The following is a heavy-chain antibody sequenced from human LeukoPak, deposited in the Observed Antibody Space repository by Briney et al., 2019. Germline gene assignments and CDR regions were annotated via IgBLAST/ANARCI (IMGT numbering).Heavy chain of an antibody. J-gene: IGHJ6*02. V-gene: IGHV3-30*03. Sequence: PGRSLRLSCAASGFTFSSYGMHWVRQAPGKGLEWVAVISYDGSNKYYADSVKGRFTISRDNSKNTLYLQMNSLRAEDTAVYYCARPTARFGTYYYGMDVRGQGTTVTVSS. CDR3: ARPTARFGTYYYGMDV. CDR1: GFTFSSYG. D-gene: IGHD1-1*01. CDR2: ISYDGSNK.